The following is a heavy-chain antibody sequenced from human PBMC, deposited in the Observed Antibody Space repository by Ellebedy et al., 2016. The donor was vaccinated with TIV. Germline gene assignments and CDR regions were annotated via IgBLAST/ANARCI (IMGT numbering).Heavy chain of an antibody. CDR1: AFTFSNYA. J-gene: IGHJ4*02. CDR3: GVYYYDSSAYYLGTADY. Sequence: GESLKISCDASAFTFSNYAFTWVRQAPEKGLEWVSSISGSGDSTYYADSVKGRFTISRDISKNTLYLQMNSLRAEDTAVYYCGVYYYDSSAYYLGTADYWGQGTLVTVSS. V-gene: IGHV3-23*01. D-gene: IGHD3-22*01. CDR2: ISGSGDST.